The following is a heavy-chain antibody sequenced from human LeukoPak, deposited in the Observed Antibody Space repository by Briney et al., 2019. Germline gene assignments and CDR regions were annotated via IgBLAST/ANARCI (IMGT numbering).Heavy chain of an antibody. CDR2: IYHSGST. D-gene: IGHD3-22*01. V-gene: IGHV4-38-2*02. J-gene: IGHJ5*02. CDR3: AREANYYDSSGAWFDP. CDR1: GYSISSGYY. Sequence: SETLSLTCTVSGYSISSGYYWGWIRQPPGKGLEWIGSIYHSGSTYYNPSLKSRVTISVDTSKNQFSLKLSSVTAADTAVYYCAREANYYDSSGAWFDPWGQGTLVTVSS.